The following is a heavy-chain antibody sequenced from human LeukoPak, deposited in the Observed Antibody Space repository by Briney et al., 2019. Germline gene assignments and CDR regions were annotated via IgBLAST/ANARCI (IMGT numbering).Heavy chain of an antibody. V-gene: IGHV5-51*01. CDR1: GYSFSTYW. CDR2: IYPGDSDT. D-gene: IGHD6-19*01. J-gene: IGHJ1*01. Sequence: GESPKISCKGSGYSFSTYWIGWVRQMPGKGLEWMGIIYPGDSDTRYSPSFQGQVTISADKSFSTAYLQWSSLKASDTAMYYCARRGIAVAGTPAEYFQHWGQGTQVIVSS. CDR3: ARRGIAVAGTPAEYFQH.